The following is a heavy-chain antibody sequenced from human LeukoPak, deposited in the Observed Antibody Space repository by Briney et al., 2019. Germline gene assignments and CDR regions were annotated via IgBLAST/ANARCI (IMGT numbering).Heavy chain of an antibody. CDR2: IYYSGST. V-gene: IGHV4-39*01. J-gene: IGHJ4*02. D-gene: IGHD3-3*01. CDR3: ARHDVTIFGVVSATHFDY. Sequence: PSGTLSLTCTVSGGSISSSSYYWGWIRQPPGKGLEWIGSIYYSGSTHHNPSLKSRVTISVDTSKNQFSLKLSSVTAADTAVYYCARHDVTIFGVVSATHFDYWGQGTLVTVSS. CDR1: GGSISSSSYY.